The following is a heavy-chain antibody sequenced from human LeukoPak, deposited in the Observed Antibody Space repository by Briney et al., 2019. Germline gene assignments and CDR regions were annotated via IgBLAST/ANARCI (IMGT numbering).Heavy chain of an antibody. CDR1: GFTFDDYA. CDR2: ISWNSGSI. V-gene: IGHV3-9*01. J-gene: IGHJ4*02. CDR3: ATGTPASYY. Sequence: GRSLRLSCAASGFTFDDYAMHWVRQAPGKGLEWVSGISWNSGSIGYADSVKGRFTISRDNAKNSLYLQMNSLRAEDTALYYCATGTPASYYWGQGTLVTVSS. D-gene: IGHD1-26*01.